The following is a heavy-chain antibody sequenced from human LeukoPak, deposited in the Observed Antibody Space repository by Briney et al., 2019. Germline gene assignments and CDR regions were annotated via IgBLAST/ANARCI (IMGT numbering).Heavy chain of an antibody. CDR3: ARSMVLLYHAFDI. D-gene: IGHD3-10*01. Sequence: RASVKVSCKASGYTFTSYGISWVRQAPGQGLEWMGWISAYNGNTNYAQRLQGRVTMTTDTSTSTAYMELRSLRSDDTAVYYCARSMVLLYHAFDIWGQGTMVTVSS. V-gene: IGHV1-18*01. CDR1: GYTFTSYG. CDR2: ISAYNGNT. J-gene: IGHJ3*02.